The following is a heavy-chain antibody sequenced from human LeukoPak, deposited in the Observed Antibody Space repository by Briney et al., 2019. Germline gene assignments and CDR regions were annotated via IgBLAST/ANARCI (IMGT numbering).Heavy chain of an antibody. V-gene: IGHV3-23*01. D-gene: IGHD7-27*01. CDR3: AKAPATGEGYYFYYMDV. Sequence: GGSLGLSCAASGFASGLTYSDYAVSWVRQAPGKGPERVASVNGRGATTYYADSVRGRFTISRDNSKNTLYLQMISLGADDTAVYFCAKAPATGEGYYFYYMDVWGKGTTVTVSS. CDR1: GFASGLTYSDYA. J-gene: IGHJ6*03. CDR2: VNGRGATT.